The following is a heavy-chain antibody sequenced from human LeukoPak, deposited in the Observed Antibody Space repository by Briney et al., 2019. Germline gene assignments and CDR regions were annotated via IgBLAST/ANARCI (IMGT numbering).Heavy chain of an antibody. CDR1: GGSISSYY. Sequence: PSETLSLTCTVSGGSISSYYWSWIRQPPGKGLEWIGYIYYSGSTYYNPSLKSRVTISVDTSKNQFSLKLSSVTAADTAVYYCARHSPGDCSSTSCYAGDWFDPWGQGTLVTVSS. D-gene: IGHD2-2*01. V-gene: IGHV4-59*04. CDR2: IYYSGST. CDR3: ARHSPGDCSSTSCYAGDWFDP. J-gene: IGHJ5*02.